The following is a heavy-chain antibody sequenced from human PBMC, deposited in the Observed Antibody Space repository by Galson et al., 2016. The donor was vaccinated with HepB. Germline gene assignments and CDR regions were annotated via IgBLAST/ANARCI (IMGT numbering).Heavy chain of an antibody. CDR3: ARSYCSYMSCFSNYFGMDV. CDR1: GFSFSSYA. J-gene: IGHJ6*02. V-gene: IGHV3-23*01. D-gene: IGHD2-2*01. CDR2: ISGSGGDST. Sequence: SLRLSCAASGFSFSSYAMSWVRQAPGKGLEWVSAISGSGGDSTYYADSVKGRFTISRDNSKNMLYLQMNSLRAEDTAVYYCARSYCSYMSCFSNYFGMDVWGQGTTVTVSS.